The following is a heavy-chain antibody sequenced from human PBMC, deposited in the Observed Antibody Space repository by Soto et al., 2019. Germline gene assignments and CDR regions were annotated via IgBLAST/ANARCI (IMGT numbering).Heavy chain of an antibody. J-gene: IGHJ6*02. CDR3: ARRGYRGYGMDV. Sequence: PGGSLRLSCAASGFTFSSYGMHWVRQAPGKGLEWVAVIWYDGSNKYYADSVKGRFTISRDNSKNTLYLQMNSLRAEDTAVYYCARRGYRGYGMDVWGQGTTVTVYS. D-gene: IGHD5-12*01. V-gene: IGHV3-33*01. CDR1: GFTFSSYG. CDR2: IWYDGSNK.